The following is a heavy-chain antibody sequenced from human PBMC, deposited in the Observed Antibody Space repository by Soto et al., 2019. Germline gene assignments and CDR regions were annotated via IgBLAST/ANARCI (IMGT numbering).Heavy chain of an antibody. Sequence: GGSLRLSCAASGFTFDDYAMHWVRQAPGKGLEWVSGISWNSGSIGYADSVKGRFTISRDNAKNSLYLQMNSLRAEDTALYYCAKLDRSGGDYWGQGTLVTVSS. D-gene: IGHD2-15*01. J-gene: IGHJ4*02. CDR3: AKLDRSGGDY. CDR1: GFTFDDYA. V-gene: IGHV3-9*01. CDR2: ISWNSGSI.